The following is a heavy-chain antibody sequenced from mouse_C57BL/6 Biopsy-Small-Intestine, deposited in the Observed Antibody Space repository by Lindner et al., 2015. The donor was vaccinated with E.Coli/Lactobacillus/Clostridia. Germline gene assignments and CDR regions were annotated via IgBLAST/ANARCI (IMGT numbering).Heavy chain of an antibody. Sequence: VQLQESGPELVKPGASVKLSCKASGYTFTSYDINWVKQRPGQGLEWIGWIYPRDGSTTYNEKFKGKATLTVDTSSSTAYMELHSLTSEDSAVYFCARYDYDGAYWGQGTLVTVSA. CDR2: IYPRDGST. V-gene: IGHV1-85*01. D-gene: IGHD2-4*01. J-gene: IGHJ3*01. CDR1: GYTFTSYD. CDR3: ARYDYDGAY.